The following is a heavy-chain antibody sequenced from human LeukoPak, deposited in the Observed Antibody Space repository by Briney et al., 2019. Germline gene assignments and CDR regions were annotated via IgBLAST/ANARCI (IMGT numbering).Heavy chain of an antibody. Sequence: SETLSLTCTVSGGYINSGSYYWGWIRQSPGKGLEWIRAVYYSGGTFYNPSLKSRVTISVDTSKNQFSLKLSSVTAADTAIYYCVGRKSTTPNWFDPWGQGTLVTVSS. CDR3: VGRKSTTPNWFDP. CDR2: VYYSGGT. J-gene: IGHJ5*02. CDR1: GGYINSGSYY. V-gene: IGHV4-39*01. D-gene: IGHD1-1*01.